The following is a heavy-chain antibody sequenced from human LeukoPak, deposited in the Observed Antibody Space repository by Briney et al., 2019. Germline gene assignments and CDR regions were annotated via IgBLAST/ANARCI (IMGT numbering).Heavy chain of an antibody. CDR3: AREWSWDYGDYRNYFDY. J-gene: IGHJ4*02. CDR2: INPSGGST. CDR1: GYTFTSYY. D-gene: IGHD4-17*01. Sequence: ASVKVSCKASGYTFTSYYMHWVRQAPGQGLEWMGIINPSGGSTSYAQKFQGRVTMTRDTSTSTVYMELSSLRSEDTAVYYCAREWSWDYGDYRNYFDYCGQGSLVTVSS. V-gene: IGHV1-46*01.